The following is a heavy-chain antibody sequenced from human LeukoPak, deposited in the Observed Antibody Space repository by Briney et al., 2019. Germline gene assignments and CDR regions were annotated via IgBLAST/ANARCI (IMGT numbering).Heavy chain of an antibody. V-gene: IGHV3-66*01. CDR3: ARLQYSSSYNAEYFQH. J-gene: IGHJ1*01. D-gene: IGHD6-13*01. Sequence: GGSLRLSCAASGFTFSDYYMSWIRQAPGKGLEWVSVIYSGGSTYYADSVKGRFTISRDNSKNTLYLQMNSLRAEDTAVYYCARLQYSSSYNAEYFQHWGQGTLVTVSS. CDR2: IYSGGST. CDR1: GFTFSDYY.